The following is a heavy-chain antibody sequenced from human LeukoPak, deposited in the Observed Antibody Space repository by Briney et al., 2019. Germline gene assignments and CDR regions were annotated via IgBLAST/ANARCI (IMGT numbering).Heavy chain of an antibody. Sequence: ASVKVSCKASGYTFTDHYMHWVRQAPGQGLEWMGWISAYNGNTNYAQKLQGRVTMTTDTSTSTAYMELRSLRSDDTAVYYCARGLTGPDYWGQGTLVTVSS. CDR1: GYTFTDHY. D-gene: IGHD3-10*01. J-gene: IGHJ4*02. V-gene: IGHV1-18*04. CDR3: ARGLTGPDY. CDR2: ISAYNGNT.